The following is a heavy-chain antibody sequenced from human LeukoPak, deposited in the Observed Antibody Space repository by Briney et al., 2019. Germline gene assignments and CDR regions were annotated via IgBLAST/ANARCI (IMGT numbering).Heavy chain of an antibody. CDR2: IYYSGST. Sequence: SQTLSLTCTVSGGSISSGDYYWSWIRQPPGKGLEWIGYIYYSGSTYYNPSHKSRVTISVDTSKNQFSQKQSAVTAEGSAVYYCAREHLYGSGSYYHAGYFDYWGQGTLVAVSS. CDR1: GGSISSGDYY. D-gene: IGHD3-10*01. J-gene: IGHJ4*02. CDR3: AREHLYGSGSYYHAGYFDY. V-gene: IGHV4-30-4*01.